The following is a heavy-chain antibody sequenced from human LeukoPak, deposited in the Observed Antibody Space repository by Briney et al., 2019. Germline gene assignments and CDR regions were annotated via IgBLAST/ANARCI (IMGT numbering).Heavy chain of an antibody. D-gene: IGHD5-18*01. V-gene: IGHV4-34*01. CDR1: GGSFSGYY. J-gene: IGHJ6*03. Sequence: KPSETLSLTCAVYGGSFSGYYWSWIRQPPGKGLEWIGEINHSGSTNYNPSLKSRVTISVDTSKNQFSLKLSSVTAADTAVYYCARVGVQLWLYYYYYMDVWGKGTTVTVSS. CDR3: ARVGVQLWLYYYYYMDV. CDR2: INHSGST.